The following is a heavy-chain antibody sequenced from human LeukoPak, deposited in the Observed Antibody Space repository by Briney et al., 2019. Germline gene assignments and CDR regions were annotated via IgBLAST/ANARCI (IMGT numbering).Heavy chain of an antibody. CDR3: SREHALGDF. CDR1: GFTFSSYS. D-gene: IGHD2-2*01. CDR2: ITSSSSYK. V-gene: IGHV3-21*01. J-gene: IGHJ4*02. Sequence: GGSLRLSCSASGFTFSSYSMNWVRQAPGKGLEWVSSITSSSSYKYYADSVKGRFTISRDNAKNSLYLQMNSLRAEDTAVYYCSREHALGDFWGQGSLVTVSS.